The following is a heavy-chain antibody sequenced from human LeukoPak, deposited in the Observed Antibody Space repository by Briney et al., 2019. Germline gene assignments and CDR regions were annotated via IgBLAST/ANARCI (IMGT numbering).Heavy chain of an antibody. V-gene: IGHV3-30*02. CDR1: GFTFSSYA. J-gene: IGHJ4*02. D-gene: IGHD2-15*01. CDR3: AKDLRDCNGGSCYPIDTPIGY. CDR2: IRYDGSNK. Sequence: PGGSLRLSCAASGFTFSSYAMSWVRQAPGKGLEWVAFIRYDGSNKYYADSVKGRFTISRDNSKNTLYLQMNSLRAEDTAVYYCAKDLRDCNGGSCYPIDTPIGYRGQGTLVTVSS.